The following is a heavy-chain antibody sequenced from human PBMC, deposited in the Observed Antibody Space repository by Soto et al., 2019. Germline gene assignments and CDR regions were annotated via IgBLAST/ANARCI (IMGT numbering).Heavy chain of an antibody. Sequence: SETLSLTCTVSGGSISSGDYYWSWIRQPPGKGLEWIGYIYYSGSTYYNPSLKSRVTISVDTSKNQFSLKLTSVTAADTAVYYCVRGQQLRKNNWIHPPGQATLVSVSS. V-gene: IGHV4-30-4*01. CDR1: GGSISSGDYY. CDR2: IYYSGST. J-gene: IGHJ5*02. D-gene: IGHD6-13*01. CDR3: VRGQQLRKNNWIHP.